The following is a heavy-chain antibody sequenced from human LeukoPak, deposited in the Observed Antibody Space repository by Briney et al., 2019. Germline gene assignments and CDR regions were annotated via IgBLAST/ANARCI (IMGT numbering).Heavy chain of an antibody. J-gene: IGHJ4*02. CDR2: FDPEDGET. V-gene: IGHV1-24*01. Sequence: ASVKVSCKVSGYTLTELSMHWVRQAPGKGLEWMGGFDPEDGETIYAQELQGRVTMTKDTSTDTAYMELSSLRSEDTAVYYCATWYYYDSSDYYLADYWGQGTLVTVFS. CDR3: ATWYYYDSSDYYLADY. D-gene: IGHD3-22*01. CDR1: GYTLTELS.